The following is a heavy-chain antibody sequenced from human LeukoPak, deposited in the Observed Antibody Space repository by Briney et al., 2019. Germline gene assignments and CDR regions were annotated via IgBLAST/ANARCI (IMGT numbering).Heavy chain of an antibody. CDR3: AKSGGYGLTDY. J-gene: IGHJ4*02. CDR2: IHDSGST. CDR1: GASISGSGYY. Sequence: SETLSLTCTVSGASISGSGYYWGWIRQPPGKGLEWIGNIHDSGSTYYNASLQSRVTISIDTSKNQFSLRLSSVTAADTAMYYCAKSGGYGLTDYWGQGTLVTVSS. D-gene: IGHD1-26*01. V-gene: IGHV4-39*01.